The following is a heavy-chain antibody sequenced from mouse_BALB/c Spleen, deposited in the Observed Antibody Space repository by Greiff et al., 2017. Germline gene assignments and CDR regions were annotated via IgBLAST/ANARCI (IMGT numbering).Heavy chain of an antibody. CDR3: ARLVLRFSEGYAMDY. CDR1: GYSITSDYA. CDR2: ISYSGST. J-gene: IGHJ4*01. Sequence: EVQRVESGPGLVKPSQSLSLTCTVTGYSITSDYAWNWIRQFPGNKLEWMGYISYSGSTSYNPSLKSRISITRDTSKNQFFLQLNSVTTEDTATYYCARLVLRFSEGYAMDYWGQGTSVTVSS. D-gene: IGHD1-1*01. V-gene: IGHV3-2*02.